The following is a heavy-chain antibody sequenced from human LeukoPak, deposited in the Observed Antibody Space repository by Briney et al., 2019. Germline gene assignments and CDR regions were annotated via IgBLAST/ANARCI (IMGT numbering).Heavy chain of an antibody. Sequence: GGSLRLSCAASGFTFSSYAMNWVRQAPGKGLEWVSGISGSGGSTTYADSVKGRFTISRDNSKNTLYLQMNSLRAEDTAVYYCAKAVTGSYYTGLGSWGQGTLLTVSS. V-gene: IGHV3-23*01. CDR1: GFTFSSYA. CDR2: ISGSGGST. J-gene: IGHJ4*02. CDR3: AKAVTGSYYTGLGS. D-gene: IGHD3-10*01.